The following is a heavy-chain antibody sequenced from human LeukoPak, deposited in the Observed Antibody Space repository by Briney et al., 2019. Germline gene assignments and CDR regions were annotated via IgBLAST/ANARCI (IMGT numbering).Heavy chain of an antibody. V-gene: IGHV3-9*01. Sequence: GRSLRLSCAASGFTFDDYAMHWVRQAPGKGLEWVSGISWNSGSIGYADSVKGRFTISRDNAKNSLYLQMNSLRAEDTALYYCAKVAVAGTGFDYWGQGTLVTVSS. J-gene: IGHJ4*02. CDR3: AKVAVAGTGFDY. D-gene: IGHD6-19*01. CDR1: GFTFDDYA. CDR2: ISWNSGSI.